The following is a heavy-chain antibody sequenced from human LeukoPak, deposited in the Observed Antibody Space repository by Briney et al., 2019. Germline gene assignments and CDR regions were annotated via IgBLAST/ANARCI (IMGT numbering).Heavy chain of an antibody. Sequence: PGRSLRLSCAASGFTFSSYAMHWVRQAPGKGLEWVAVISYDGSNKYYADSVKGRFTISRDNSKNTLYLQMNSLRAEDTAVYYCARRLLTGYYEFWGQGTLVTVSS. V-gene: IGHV3-30-3*01. CDR2: ISYDGSNK. CDR1: GFTFSSYA. D-gene: IGHD3-9*01. CDR3: ARRLLTGYYEF. J-gene: IGHJ4*02.